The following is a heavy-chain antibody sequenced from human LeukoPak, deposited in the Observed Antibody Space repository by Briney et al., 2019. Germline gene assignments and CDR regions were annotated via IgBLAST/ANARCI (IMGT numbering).Heavy chain of an antibody. Sequence: SETLSLTCTVSGGSINSGVYYWSWIRQPAGKGLEWIGRIYTNGNSDYDPSLESRVTISLDTSKNQFSLRLNSVTAADTAVYYCAREGRIVPSANVLPQAFDIWGQGTMVTVSS. V-gene: IGHV4-61*02. D-gene: IGHD2-2*01. CDR2: IYTNGNS. CDR1: GGSINSGVYY. CDR3: AREGRIVPSANVLPQAFDI. J-gene: IGHJ3*02.